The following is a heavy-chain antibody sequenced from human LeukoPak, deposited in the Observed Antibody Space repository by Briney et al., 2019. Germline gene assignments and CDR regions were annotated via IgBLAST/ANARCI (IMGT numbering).Heavy chain of an antibody. CDR2: IYYSGST. CDR3: ARTADGNDYGDSSFDY. D-gene: IGHD4-17*01. Sequence: SETLSLTCTVSGGSISSSSYYWGWIRQPPGKGLEWIGSIYYSGSTYYNPSLKRRVTISVDTSKNQFSLKLSSVTAADTAVYYCARTADGNDYGDSSFDYWGQGTLVTVSS. CDR1: GGSISSSSYY. V-gene: IGHV4-39*07. J-gene: IGHJ4*02.